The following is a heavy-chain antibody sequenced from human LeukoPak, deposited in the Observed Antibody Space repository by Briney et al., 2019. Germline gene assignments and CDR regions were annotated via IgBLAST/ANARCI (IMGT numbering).Heavy chain of an antibody. CDR2: IYSSGST. V-gene: IGHV4-61*02. CDR1: GGSISRGSYY. J-gene: IGHJ4*02. Sequence: SETLSLTCTVSGGSISRGSYYWSWIRQPAGKGLEWIGRIYSSGSTSYNPSLKSRVTISVDTSKNQFSLKLSSVAAADTAVYYCARAATVTAESAFGYWGQGTLVTVSS. CDR3: ARAATVTAESAFGY. D-gene: IGHD4-17*01.